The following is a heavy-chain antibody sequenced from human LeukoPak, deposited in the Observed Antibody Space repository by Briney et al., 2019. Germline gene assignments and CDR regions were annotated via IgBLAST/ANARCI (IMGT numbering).Heavy chain of an antibody. CDR1: GRSISSYY. CDR2: IYYSGST. Sequence: SETLSLTCTVSGRSISSYYWSWLRQPPGEGLGWIGYIYYSGSTNYNPSLRSRVTISVDTSKNQFSLKPSSVTAADTAVYYCARTFEGFVVDYWGQGTLVTVSS. D-gene: IGHD2-15*01. V-gene: IGHV4-59*01. J-gene: IGHJ4*02. CDR3: ARTFEGFVVDY.